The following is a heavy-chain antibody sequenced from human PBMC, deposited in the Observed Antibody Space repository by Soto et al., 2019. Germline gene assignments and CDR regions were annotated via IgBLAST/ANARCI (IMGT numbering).Heavy chain of an antibody. CDR1: GFTFSSYA. CDR2: ISYSGETK. J-gene: IGHJ4*02. D-gene: IGHD2-15*01. Sequence: LRLSCAASGFTFSSYAMSWVRQAPGKGLEWVSYISYSGETKYYADSLKGRYAISRDDAKNSVYLQMNSLRDEDTAFYYCVRGVVVVVGSTAENFDHWGQGTLVTVSP. CDR3: VRGVVVVVGSTAENFDH. V-gene: IGHV3-48*02.